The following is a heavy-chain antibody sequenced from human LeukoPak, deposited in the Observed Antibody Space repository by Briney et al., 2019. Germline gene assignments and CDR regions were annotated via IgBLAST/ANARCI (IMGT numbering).Heavy chain of an antibody. V-gene: IGHV4-38-2*02. CDR2: IYHSGST. J-gene: IGHJ4*02. D-gene: IGHD3-10*01. CDR3: ARALLWGYDY. Sequence: SETLSLTCSVSGYSISSGNYWGWIRLPPGKGLQWIGSIYHSGSTYYNPSLKSRVTISVDTSKNQFSLKLSSVTAADTTVYYCARALLWGYDYWGQGTLVTVSS. CDR1: GYSISSGNY.